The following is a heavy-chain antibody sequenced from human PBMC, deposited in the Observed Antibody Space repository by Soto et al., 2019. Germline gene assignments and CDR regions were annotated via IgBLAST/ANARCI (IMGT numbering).Heavy chain of an antibody. CDR1: GGSISSSSYY. CDR2: IYYSGST. J-gene: IGHJ5*02. V-gene: IGHV4-39*02. Sequence: SETLSLTCTVSGGSISSSSYYWGWIRQPPGKGLEWIGSIYYSGSTYYNPSLKSRVTISVDTSKNQFSLYLQMNSLRVEDTAVYYCVRDNWNRRSDNWFDPWGQGTLVTVSS. D-gene: IGHD1-20*01. CDR3: VRDNWNRRSDNWFDP.